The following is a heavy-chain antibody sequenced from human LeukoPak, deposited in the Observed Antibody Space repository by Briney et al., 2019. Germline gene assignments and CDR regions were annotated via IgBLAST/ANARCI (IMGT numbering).Heavy chain of an antibody. J-gene: IGHJ4*02. Sequence: GESLKISCKASGYRVMDYWIGWVRQTPGKGLEWMGIIYFDDSDTRYSPSFQGQVTISADKSISTAYLQWSSLKASDTAMYYCARRLGVHYFDYWGQGTLVTVSS. D-gene: IGHD3-10*01. CDR1: GYRVMDYW. CDR2: IYFDDSDT. CDR3: ARRLGVHYFDY. V-gene: IGHV5-51*01.